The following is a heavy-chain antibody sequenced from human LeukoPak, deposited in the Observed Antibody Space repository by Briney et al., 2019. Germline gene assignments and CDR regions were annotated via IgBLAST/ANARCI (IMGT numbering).Heavy chain of an antibody. J-gene: IGHJ4*02. Sequence: SETLSLTCTVSGGSISSSSYYWGWIRQPPGKGLEWIGSIYYSGSTYYNPSLKGRVTISVDTSKNQFSLKLSSVTAADTAVYYCARVSAGVHWGQGTLVTVSS. CDR2: IYYSGST. V-gene: IGHV4-39*07. CDR3: ARVSAGVH. CDR1: GGSISSSSYY. D-gene: IGHD6-13*01.